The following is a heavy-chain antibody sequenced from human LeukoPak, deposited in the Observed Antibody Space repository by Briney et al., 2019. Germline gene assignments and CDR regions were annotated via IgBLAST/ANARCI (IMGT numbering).Heavy chain of an antibody. V-gene: IGHV4-34*01. J-gene: IGHJ4*02. CDR2: INHSGST. Sequence: SETLSLTCAVYGGSFSGYYWSWIRQPPGKGLEWIGEINHSGSTNYNPSLKSRVTISVDTSKNQFSLKLSSVTAADTAVYYCARGRRGVLENWGPGTLVTVSS. CDR3: ARGRRGVLEN. CDR1: GGSFSGYY. D-gene: IGHD3-10*01.